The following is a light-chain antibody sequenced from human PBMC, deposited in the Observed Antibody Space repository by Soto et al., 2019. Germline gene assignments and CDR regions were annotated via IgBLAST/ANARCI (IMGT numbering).Light chain of an antibody. CDR1: QSVSSY. CDR3: QQRSNWPSIA. J-gene: IGKJ5*01. V-gene: IGKV3-11*01. Sequence: EIVLTQSPATLSLSPGERATLSCRASQSVSSYLAWYQQKPGQAPRLLIYDASNRATGIPARFSGSGSGTDFTLTISSLXPEDFAVYYCQQRSNWPSIAFGQGTRLETK. CDR2: DAS.